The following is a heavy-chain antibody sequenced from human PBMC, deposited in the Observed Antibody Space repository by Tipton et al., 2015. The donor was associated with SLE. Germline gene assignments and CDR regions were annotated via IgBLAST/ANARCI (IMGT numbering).Heavy chain of an antibody. D-gene: IGHD6-13*01. CDR1: GFTFSSYE. Sequence: LRLSCAASGFTFSSYEMNWVRQAPGKGLEWVGEINHSGSTNYNPSLKSRVTISVDTSKNQFSLKLSSVTAADTAVYYCARVVAAAGTAFDIWGQGTMVTVSS. CDR2: INHSGST. CDR3: ARVVAAAGTAFDI. V-gene: IGHV4-34*01. J-gene: IGHJ3*02.